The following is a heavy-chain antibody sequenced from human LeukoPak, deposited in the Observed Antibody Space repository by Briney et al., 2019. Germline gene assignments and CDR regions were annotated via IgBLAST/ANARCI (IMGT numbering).Heavy chain of an antibody. D-gene: IGHD3-3*01. CDR3: ARGRYDFWSGYSGYMDV. V-gene: IGHV1-46*01. Sequence: ASVKVSCKASGYTFTSYYMHWVRQAPGQGLEWMGIINPSGGSTSYAQKFQGRVTMTRDMSTSTVYMELSSLRSEDTAVYYCARGRYDFWSGYSGYMDVWGKGTTVTVSS. J-gene: IGHJ6*03. CDR2: INPSGGST. CDR1: GYTFTSYY.